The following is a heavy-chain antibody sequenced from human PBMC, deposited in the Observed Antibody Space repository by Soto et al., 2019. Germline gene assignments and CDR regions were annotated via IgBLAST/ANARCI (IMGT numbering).Heavy chain of an antibody. CDR2: MNPNSGNT. D-gene: IGHD3-16*01. J-gene: IGHJ6*03. CDR3: ARRLTSGYYYYMDV. CDR1: GYTFTNYN. V-gene: IGHV1-8*01. Sequence: ASVKVSCKASGYTFTNYNVNWVRQATGQGLEWMGWMNPNSGNTGYAQKFQGRVTMTRNTSISTAYMELSSLRSEDTAVYYCARRLTSGYYYYMDVWGEGTTVTVSS.